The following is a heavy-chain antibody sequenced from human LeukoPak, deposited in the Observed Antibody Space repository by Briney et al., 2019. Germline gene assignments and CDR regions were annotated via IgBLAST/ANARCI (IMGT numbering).Heavy chain of an antibody. CDR2: IYYSGST. Sequence: SETLSLTCTVSGGSISSSSYYWGWIRQPPGKGLEWIGSIYYSGSTYYNPSLKSRVTISVDTSKNQFSLKLSSVTAADTAVYYCARYGTQWELLYWGQGTLVTVSS. D-gene: IGHD1-26*01. V-gene: IGHV4-39*07. CDR1: GGSISSSSYY. J-gene: IGHJ4*02. CDR3: ARYGTQWELLY.